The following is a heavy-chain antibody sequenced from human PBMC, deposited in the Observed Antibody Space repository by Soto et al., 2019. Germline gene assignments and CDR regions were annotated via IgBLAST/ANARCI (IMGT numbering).Heavy chain of an antibody. CDR1: GFTFSSYA. CDR2: ISYDGSNK. D-gene: IGHD3-9*01. J-gene: IGHJ6*02. CDR3: ARVTPDILTGFYYYGMDV. V-gene: IGHV3-30-3*01. Sequence: GGSLRLSCAASGFTFSSYAMHWVRQAPGKGLEWVAVISYDGSNKYYADSVKGRFTISRDNSKNTLYLQMNSLRAEDTAVYYCARVTPDILTGFYYYGMDVWGQGTTVTVS.